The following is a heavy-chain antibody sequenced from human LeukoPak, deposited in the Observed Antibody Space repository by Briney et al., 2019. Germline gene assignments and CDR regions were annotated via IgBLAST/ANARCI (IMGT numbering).Heavy chain of an antibody. D-gene: IGHD3-22*01. Sequence: PGGSLRLSCAASGFTFSDYYMSWIRQAPGKGLEWVSYISSSGSTIYYADSVKGRFTISRDNAKNSLYLQMNSLRAEDTAVYYCARKYYYDSSGYYFFDYWGQGTLVTVSS. CDR1: GFTFSDYY. CDR2: ISSSGSTI. V-gene: IGHV3-11*01. J-gene: IGHJ4*02. CDR3: ARKYYYDSSGYYFFDY.